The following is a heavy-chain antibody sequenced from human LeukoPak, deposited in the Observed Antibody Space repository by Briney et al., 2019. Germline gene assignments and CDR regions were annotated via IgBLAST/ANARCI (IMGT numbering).Heavy chain of an antibody. Sequence: GGSLRLSCAASGFTFSSYSMIWVRQAPGKGLEWISYISSGSKTIYYADSVKGRFTISRDNAKKTLYLQIKSLSAEDTAVYYCARDAYYYDSSGYYLPAGADYWGQGTLVTVSS. CDR3: ARDAYYYDSSGYYLPAGADY. CDR1: GFTFSSYS. J-gene: IGHJ4*02. D-gene: IGHD3-22*01. CDR2: ISSGSKTI. V-gene: IGHV3-48*01.